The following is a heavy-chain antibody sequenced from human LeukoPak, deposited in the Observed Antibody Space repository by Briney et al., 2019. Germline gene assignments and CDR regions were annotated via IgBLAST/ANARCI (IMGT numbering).Heavy chain of an antibody. D-gene: IGHD4-17*01. V-gene: IGHV3-7*01. CDR2: IKEDGSEK. Sequence: PGGSLRLSCAASGFTFSTYWMIWVRQAPGKGLEWVANIKEDGSEKYYVASVKGRFTISRDNAKNSLYLQMNSLRVEDTAVYYCARAPYGENYWGQGTPVTVSS. CDR1: GFTFSTYW. J-gene: IGHJ4*02. CDR3: ARAPYGENY.